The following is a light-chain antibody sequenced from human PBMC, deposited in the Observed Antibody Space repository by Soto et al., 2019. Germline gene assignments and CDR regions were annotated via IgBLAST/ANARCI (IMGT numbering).Light chain of an antibody. CDR3: QQSYSVQYS. CDR1: QNISNY. CDR2: AAS. J-gene: IGKJ2*03. V-gene: IGKV1-39*01. Sequence: DIQMTQSPSSLSASVGDRVTITCRASQNISNYLNWYQQKPGKAPKLLIYAASRLQSGVPSRFSGSGSGTSFTLTLSSLQPVDFATYYCQQSYSVQYSFGKGTKVDI.